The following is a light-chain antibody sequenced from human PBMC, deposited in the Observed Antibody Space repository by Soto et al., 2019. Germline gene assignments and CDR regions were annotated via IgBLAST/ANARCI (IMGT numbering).Light chain of an antibody. J-gene: IGKJ2*01. V-gene: IGKV1-39*01. CDR2: VAS. CDR1: QSISKS. Sequence: DIQMTQSPSSLSASVGDRVTITCRASQSISKSLNWYQQKPGRAPTLLISVASTLHSGVPSRFRGSGSGTDFTLTISSLNREDFATYYCQQSYSNPTMYTFGQGTKLEIK. CDR3: QQSYSNPTMYT.